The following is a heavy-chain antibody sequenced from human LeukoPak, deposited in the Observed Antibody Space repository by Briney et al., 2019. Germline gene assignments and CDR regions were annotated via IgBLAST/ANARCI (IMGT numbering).Heavy chain of an antibody. Sequence: GGSLRLSCAASGVTFSSYAMSWVRQAPGKGLEWVSAISGSGGSTYYADSVKGRFTISRDNSKNTLYLQMNSLRAEDTAVYYCAKLYYGDYGYFDLWGRGTLVTVSS. D-gene: IGHD4-17*01. CDR3: AKLYYGDYGYFDL. CDR2: ISGSGGST. J-gene: IGHJ2*01. V-gene: IGHV3-23*01. CDR1: GVTFSSYA.